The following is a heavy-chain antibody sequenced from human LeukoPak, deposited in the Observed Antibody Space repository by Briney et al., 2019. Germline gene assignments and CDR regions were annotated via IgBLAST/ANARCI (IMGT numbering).Heavy chain of an antibody. CDR1: GGTFSSYT. J-gene: IGHJ5*02. Sequence: SVKVSCKASGGTFSSYTISWVRQAPGQGLEWMGRIIPIPGIANYAQKFQGRVTITADKSTSTAYMELSSLRSEDTAVYYCARDANCSGGSCYDRWFDPWGQGTLVTVSS. V-gene: IGHV1-69*04. CDR3: ARDANCSGGSCYDRWFDP. D-gene: IGHD2-15*01. CDR2: IIPIPGIA.